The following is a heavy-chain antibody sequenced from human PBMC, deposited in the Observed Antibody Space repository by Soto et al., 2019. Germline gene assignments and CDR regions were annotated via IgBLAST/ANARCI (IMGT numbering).Heavy chain of an antibody. CDR3: AKAGRDFWSGRSFFDY. V-gene: IGHV3-30*18. CDR2: ISDDGGNI. D-gene: IGHD3-3*01. J-gene: IGHJ4*02. Sequence: PGGSLGLSCSASGFSFSSHVMHWVRQAPGKGLEWVAFISDDGGNIYYGDSVKGRFTISRDNSKNTLYLQMNSLRAEDTAVYYCAKAGRDFWSGRSFFDYWGQGTQVTVSS. CDR1: GFSFSSHV.